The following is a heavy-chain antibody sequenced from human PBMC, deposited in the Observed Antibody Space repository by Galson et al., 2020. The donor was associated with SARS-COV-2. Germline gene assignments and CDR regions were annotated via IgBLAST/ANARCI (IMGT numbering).Heavy chain of an antibody. CDR2: ISSSSSYI. Sequence: GESLKISCAASGFTFSSYSMNWVRQAPGKGLEWVSSISSSSSYIYYADSVKGRSTISRDNAKNSLYLQMNSLRAEDTAVYYCASLFGFGEFKNEKYYYYYGMDVWGQGTTVTVSS. J-gene: IGHJ6*02. CDR1: GFTFSSYS. D-gene: IGHD3-10*01. V-gene: IGHV3-21*01. CDR3: ASLFGFGEFKNEKYYYYYGMDV.